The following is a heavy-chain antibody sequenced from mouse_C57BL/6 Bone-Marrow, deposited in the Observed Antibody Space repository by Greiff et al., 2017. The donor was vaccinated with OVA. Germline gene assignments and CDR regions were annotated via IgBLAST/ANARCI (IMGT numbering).Heavy chain of an antibody. CDR3: ARDAATTVVGPFAY. V-gene: IGHV7-1*01. CDR2: SRNKANDYTT. J-gene: IGHJ3*01. CDR1: GFTFSDFY. D-gene: IGHD1-1*01. Sequence: EVKLMESGGGLVQSGRSLRLSCATSGFTFSDFYMEWVRQAPGKGLEWIAASRNKANDYTTEYSASVKGRFIVSRDTSQSILYLQMNALRAEDTAIYYCARDAATTVVGPFAYWGQGTLVTVSA.